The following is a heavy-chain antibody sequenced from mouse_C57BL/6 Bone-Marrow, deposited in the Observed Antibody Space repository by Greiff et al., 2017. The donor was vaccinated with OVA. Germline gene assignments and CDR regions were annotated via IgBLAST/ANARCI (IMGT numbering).Heavy chain of an antibody. V-gene: IGHV1-18*01. J-gene: IGHJ3*01. CDR1: GYTFTDYN. CDR3: ARGGDGYVPAWFAY. D-gene: IGHD2-3*01. CDR2: INPNNGGT. Sequence: VQLKESGPELVKPGASVKIPCKASGYTFTDYNMDWVKQSPGKSLEWIGDINPNNGGTIYNQKFKGKATLTVDKSSSTAYMELRSLTSEDTAVYYCARGGDGYVPAWFAYWGQGTLVTVSA.